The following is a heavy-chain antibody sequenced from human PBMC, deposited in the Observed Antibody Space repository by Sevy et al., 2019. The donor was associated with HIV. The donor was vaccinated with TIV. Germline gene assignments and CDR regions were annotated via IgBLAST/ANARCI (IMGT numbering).Heavy chain of an antibody. V-gene: IGHV3-30-3*01. Sequence: GGYLRLSCAASGFTFSSYAMHWVRQAPGKGLEWVAVISYDGSNKYYADSVKGRFTISRDNSKNTLYLQMNSLRAEDTAVYYCARGLGGSHRRAFDIWGQGTMVTVSS. CDR1: GFTFSSYA. CDR2: ISYDGSNK. J-gene: IGHJ3*02. CDR3: ARGLGGSHRRAFDI. D-gene: IGHD1-26*01.